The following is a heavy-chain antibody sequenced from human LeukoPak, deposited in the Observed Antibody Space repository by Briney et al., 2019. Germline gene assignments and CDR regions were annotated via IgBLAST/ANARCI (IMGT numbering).Heavy chain of an antibody. V-gene: IGHV4-4*02. J-gene: IGHJ4*02. CDR3: ARSPTKRVPEDY. CDR1: SDSIFTGNW. D-gene: IGHD2-2*01. Sequence: SETLSLTCTVSSDSIFTGNWWSWVRQPPGKGLEWIGQIFHSGSTSYSPSLKSRVTISMDKSKNQISLRLTSVTAADTAVYYCARSPTKRVPEDYWGQGTLVTVSS. CDR2: IFHSGST.